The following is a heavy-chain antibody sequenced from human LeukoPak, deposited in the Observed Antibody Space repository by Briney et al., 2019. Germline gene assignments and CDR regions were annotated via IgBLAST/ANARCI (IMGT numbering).Heavy chain of an antibody. CDR2: INSDGSST. D-gene: IGHD4-17*01. CDR1: GFTFSSYW. V-gene: IGHV3-74*01. CDR3: ARENTYGDYPH. J-gene: IGHJ4*02. Sequence: GGSLRLSCAASGFTFSSYWMHWVRQAPGKGLVWVSRINSDGSSTSYADSVKGRFTISRDNAKNTLYLQTNSLRAEDTAVYYCARENTYGDYPHWGQGTLVTVSS.